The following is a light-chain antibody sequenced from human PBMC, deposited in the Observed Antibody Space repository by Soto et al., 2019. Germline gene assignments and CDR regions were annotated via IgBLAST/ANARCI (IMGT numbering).Light chain of an antibody. Sequence: ENVLTQSPDTLPMSPGERTTLSCRVSQRVDNNYLARYQQKPGQAPMPLLYAASSWAPGIPDRFRGSGSGTDFSLTISRLEPEDFAVYYCQQYGGSPWTFGQGTKVEI. V-gene: IGKV3-20*01. CDR2: AAS. J-gene: IGKJ1*01. CDR3: QQYGGSPWT. CDR1: QRVDNNY.